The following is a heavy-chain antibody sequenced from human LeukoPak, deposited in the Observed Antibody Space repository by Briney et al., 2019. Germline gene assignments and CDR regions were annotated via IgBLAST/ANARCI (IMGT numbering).Heavy chain of an antibody. Sequence: SLRLSCVVSGFTFSNYAMNSVRQAPGKGLEWISYISSSGSNIYYADSVKGRFTISRDNAKNSLYLRMNILITEDTAVYCFARLCLVYNSASNWFDPGGQETLVTVSS. V-gene: IGHV3-48*03. D-gene: IGHD1-1*01. CDR2: ISSSGSNI. CDR3: ARLCLVYNSASNWFDP. J-gene: IGHJ5*02. CDR1: GFTFSNYA.